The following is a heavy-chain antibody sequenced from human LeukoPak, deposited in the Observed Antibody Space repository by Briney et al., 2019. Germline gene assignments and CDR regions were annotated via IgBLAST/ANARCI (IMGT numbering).Heavy chain of an antibody. Sequence: SETLSLTCTVSGGSISSYYWSWIRQPPGKGLEWIGYIYYSGSTNYNPSLKSRVTISVDTSKNQFSLKLSSVTAADTAVYYCARGGNGDPYFDSWGQGILVTVSS. CDR3: ARGGNGDPYFDS. V-gene: IGHV4-59*12. J-gene: IGHJ4*02. CDR1: GGSISSYY. CDR2: IYYSGST. D-gene: IGHD4-17*01.